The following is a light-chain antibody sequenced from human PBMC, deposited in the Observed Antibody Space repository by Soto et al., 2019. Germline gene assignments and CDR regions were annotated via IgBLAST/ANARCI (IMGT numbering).Light chain of an antibody. CDR1: SGHRTYA. CDR2: LNSDGSH. CDR3: QSWGTGIVV. J-gene: IGLJ3*02. Sequence: QLVLTQSPSASATLGDSVKLTCTLSSGHRTYAITWHQQQPEKGPRYLMKLNSDGSHTKGDGIPDRFTGSSARAARYPTISILESDEEADYYCQSWGTGIVVFGGGTKLTVL. V-gene: IGLV4-69*01.